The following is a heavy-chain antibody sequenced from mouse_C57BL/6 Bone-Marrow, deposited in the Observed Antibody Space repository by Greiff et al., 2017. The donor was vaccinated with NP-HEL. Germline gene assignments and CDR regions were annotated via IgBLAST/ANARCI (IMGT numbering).Heavy chain of an antibody. CDR3: ARGITTVPVDY. CDR2: INPNNGGT. V-gene: IGHV1-26*01. J-gene: IGHJ2*01. D-gene: IGHD1-1*01. Sequence: EVQLQQSGPELVKPGASVKISCKASGYTFTDYYMNWVKQSHGQSLEWIGDINPNNGGTSYNQKFKGKATLTVDTSSSTAYMELRSLTSEDSAVYYCARGITTVPVDYWGQGTTLTVSS. CDR1: GYTFTDYY.